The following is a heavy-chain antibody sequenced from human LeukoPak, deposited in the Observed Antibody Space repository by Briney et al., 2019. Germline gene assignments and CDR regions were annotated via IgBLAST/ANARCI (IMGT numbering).Heavy chain of an antibody. V-gene: IGHV4-34*01. CDR3: SRTPIVVVPAAPGHYYYMDV. J-gene: IGHJ6*03. D-gene: IGHD2-2*01. CDR1: VGSFSGYY. CDR2: INLSEST. Sequence: SETLSLTCAVYVGSFSGYYWSWVRQPPAKGLEWVGEINLSESTTDNPSLKSRVTISVDASKNQFSLQLSSVPAADTAVYYCSRTPIVVVPAAPGHYYYMDVWGKGPTVSLPS.